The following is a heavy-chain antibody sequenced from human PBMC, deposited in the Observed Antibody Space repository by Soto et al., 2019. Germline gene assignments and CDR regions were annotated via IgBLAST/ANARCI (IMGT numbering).Heavy chain of an antibody. CDR1: GGSISSGDYY. CDR3: ARVEGGNSVEYFQH. CDR2: IYYSGST. V-gene: IGHV4-30-4*01. Sequence: SETLSLTCTVSGGSISSGDYYWSCIRQPPGKGLEWIGYIYYSGSTYYNPSLKSRVTISVDTSKNQFSLKLSSVTAADTAVYYCARVEGGNSVEYFQHWGQGTLVTVSS. D-gene: IGHD2-21*02. J-gene: IGHJ1*01.